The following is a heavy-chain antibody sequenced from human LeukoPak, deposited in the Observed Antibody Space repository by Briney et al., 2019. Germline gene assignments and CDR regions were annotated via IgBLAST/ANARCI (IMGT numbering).Heavy chain of an antibody. V-gene: IGHV3-21*01. Sequence: GGSLRLSCAVSGFTFSSYNMNWVRQAPGKGLEWVSSITSSSRYIYYADSVKGRFTISRDNAKSSLYLQMNSLRAEDTAVYYCAELGITMIGGVWGKGTTVTIPS. J-gene: IGHJ6*04. CDR3: AELGITMIGGV. CDR2: ITSSSRYI. CDR1: GFTFSSYN. D-gene: IGHD3-10*02.